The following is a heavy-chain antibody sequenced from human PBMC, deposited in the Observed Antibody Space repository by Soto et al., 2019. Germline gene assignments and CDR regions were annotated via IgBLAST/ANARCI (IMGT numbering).Heavy chain of an antibody. CDR2: MNPNSGNT. V-gene: IGHV1-8*01. D-gene: IGHD2-8*01. Sequence: QVQLVQSGAEVKKPGASVKVSCKASGYTFTSYDINWVRQATGQGLEWMGWMNPNSGNTGYAQKFQGRVTMTRNTSIRTAYMELSSLRSEETAGYYWARWPNGYYFYGMDGWGQGTTVTVSS. CDR1: GYTFTSYD. J-gene: IGHJ6*02. CDR3: ARWPNGYYFYGMDG.